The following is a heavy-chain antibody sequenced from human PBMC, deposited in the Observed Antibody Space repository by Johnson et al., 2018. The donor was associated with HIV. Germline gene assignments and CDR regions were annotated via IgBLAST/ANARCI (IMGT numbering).Heavy chain of an antibody. Sequence: QEQLVESEGGLVQPGGSPRLYCAASGFSFSSYWMSWVRQAPGKGLEWVAIISFDGGTNYYADSVKGRFTISRDNSNNTLYLQMNSLRAEDTAGYYCANPRQPSDAFDIWGQGTMVTVSS. CDR3: ANPRQPSDAFDI. J-gene: IGHJ3*02. D-gene: IGHD6-13*01. CDR2: ISFDGGTN. CDR1: GFSFSSYW. V-gene: IGHV3-30*18.